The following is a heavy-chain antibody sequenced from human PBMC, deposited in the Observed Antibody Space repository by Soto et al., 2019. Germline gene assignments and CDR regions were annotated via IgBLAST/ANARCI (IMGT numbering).Heavy chain of an antibody. V-gene: IGHV4-59*08. CDR1: GGSISSYY. J-gene: IGHJ6*03. CDR2: IYYSGST. Sequence: QVQLQESGPGLVKPSETLSLTCTVSGGSISSYYWSWIRQPPGKGLEWIGYIYYSGSTNYNPSLKSRVTISVDTSKTQFSLKLSSVTAADTAVYYCARFRSSIFGVVIMPYYMDVWGKGTTVTVSS. D-gene: IGHD3-3*01. CDR3: ARFRSSIFGVVIMPYYMDV.